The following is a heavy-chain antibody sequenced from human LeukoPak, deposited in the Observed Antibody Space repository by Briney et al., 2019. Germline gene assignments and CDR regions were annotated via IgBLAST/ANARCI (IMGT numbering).Heavy chain of an antibody. D-gene: IGHD3-10*01. CDR1: GYTFTSYG. CDR2: ISAYNGNT. CDR3: AREKMVRGVKDLDY. J-gene: IGHJ4*02. Sequence: ASVKVSCKASGYTFTSYGISRVRQAPGQGLEWMGWISAYNGNTNYAQKLQGRVTTTTDTSTSTAYMELRSLRSDDTAVYYCAREKMVRGVKDLDYWGQGTLVTVSS. V-gene: IGHV1-18*04.